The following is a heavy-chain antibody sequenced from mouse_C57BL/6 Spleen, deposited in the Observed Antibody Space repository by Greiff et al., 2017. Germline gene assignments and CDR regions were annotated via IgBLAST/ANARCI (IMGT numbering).Heavy chain of an antibody. V-gene: IGHV1-55*01. Sequence: QVQLQQPGAELVKPGASVKMSCKASGYTFTSYWITWVKQRPGQGLEWIGDIYPGSGSTNYNEKFKSKATLTVDTSSSTAYMQLSNLTSEDSAVYYCARGDGYSAWFAYWGQGTLVTVSA. CDR3: ARGDGYSAWFAY. CDR2: IYPGSGST. D-gene: IGHD2-3*01. CDR1: GYTFTSYW. J-gene: IGHJ3*01.